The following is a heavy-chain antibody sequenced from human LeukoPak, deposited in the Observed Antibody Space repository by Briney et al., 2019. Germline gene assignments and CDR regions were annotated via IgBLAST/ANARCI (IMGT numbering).Heavy chain of an antibody. D-gene: IGHD4-11*01. CDR1: GFTFSYYN. CDR2: ISDTTSTI. Sequence: GGSLRLSCAASGFTFSYYNMNWVRQAPGKGLEWGSYISDTTSTIYYADSVKGRFTISRDNAKNSLHLQMNSLRAEDTAVYFCARSTVTSSYYYMDVWGKGTTVIVSS. J-gene: IGHJ6*03. CDR3: ARSTVTSSYYYMDV. V-gene: IGHV3-48*01.